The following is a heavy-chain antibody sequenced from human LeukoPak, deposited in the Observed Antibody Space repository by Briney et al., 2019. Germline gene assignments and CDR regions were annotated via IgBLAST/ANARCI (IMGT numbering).Heavy chain of an antibody. CDR1: GGSISSHY. D-gene: IGHD3-22*01. CDR2: IYYSGST. Sequence: SETLSLTCTVSGGSISSHYWSWIRQPPGKGLEWIGYIYYSGSTNYNPSLKSRVTISVDTSKNQFSLKLSSVTAADTAVYYCARGYPYGNWFDPWGQGTLVTASS. J-gene: IGHJ5*02. CDR3: ARGYPYGNWFDP. V-gene: IGHV4-59*11.